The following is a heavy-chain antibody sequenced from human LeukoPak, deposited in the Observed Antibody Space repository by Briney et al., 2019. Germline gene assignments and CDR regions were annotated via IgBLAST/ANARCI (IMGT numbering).Heavy chain of an antibody. CDR3: ARGRGLGVVSPYFDY. Sequence: GGSLRLSCVVSGFSVSNNYIIWVRQAPGNGLERVSVIYGDGRTSHSASVRGRFTISRDNSKNIVSLQMNNLRAEATAVYYCARGRGLGVVSPYFDYWGQGTLVTVSS. D-gene: IGHD3-3*01. V-gene: IGHV3-53*01. J-gene: IGHJ4*02. CDR1: GFSVSNNY. CDR2: IYGDGRT.